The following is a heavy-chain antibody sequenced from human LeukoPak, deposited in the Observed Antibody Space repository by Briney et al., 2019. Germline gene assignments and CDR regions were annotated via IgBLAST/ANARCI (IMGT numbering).Heavy chain of an antibody. V-gene: IGHV4-59*12. J-gene: IGHJ4*02. D-gene: IGHD2-15*01. Sequence: PSETLSLTCTVSGGSISSYYWSWIRQPPGKGLEWIGYIYNSGSTNYNPSLKSRVTILADTSKNQFSLRLNSVTAADTAVYYCAREGRLRPSHIDYWGQGTLVTVSS. CDR3: AREGRLRPSHIDY. CDR2: IYNSGST. CDR1: GGSISSYY.